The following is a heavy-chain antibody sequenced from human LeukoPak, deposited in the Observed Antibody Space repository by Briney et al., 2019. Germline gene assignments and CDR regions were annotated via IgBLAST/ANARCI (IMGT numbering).Heavy chain of an antibody. J-gene: IGHJ5*02. V-gene: IGHV1-46*01. CDR1: GYTFGGYY. D-gene: IGHD3-10*01. CDR3: ARSRITMVRGVIKGNWFDP. CDR2: INPSGGST. Sequence: ASVKVSCKASGYTFGGYYMHWVRQAPGQGLEWMGWINPSGGSTSYAQKFQGRVTMTRDTSTSTVYMELRSLRSDDTAVYYCARSRITMVRGVIKGNWFDPWGQGTLVTVSS.